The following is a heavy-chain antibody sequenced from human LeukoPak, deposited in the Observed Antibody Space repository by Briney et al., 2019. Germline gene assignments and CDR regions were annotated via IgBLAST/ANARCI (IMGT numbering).Heavy chain of an antibody. CDR1: GDSVSSNSAA. CDR3: ARHIGVGATFAVDY. D-gene: IGHD1-26*01. CDR2: TYYRSKWYN. J-gene: IGHJ4*02. Sequence: SQTLSLTCAISGDSVSSNSAAWNWIRQSPSRGIEWLGRTYYRSKWYNDYTLSVKSRITINPDTSKNQFSLKLSSVTAADTAVYYCARHIGVGATFAVDYWGQGTLVTVSS. V-gene: IGHV6-1*01.